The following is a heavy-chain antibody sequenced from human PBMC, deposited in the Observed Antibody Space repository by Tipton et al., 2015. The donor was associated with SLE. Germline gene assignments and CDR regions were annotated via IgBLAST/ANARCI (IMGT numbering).Heavy chain of an antibody. V-gene: IGHV4-34*01. CDR2: NNHSGST. D-gene: IGHD6-13*01. CDR3: AGAVGSAAGMRDY. J-gene: IGHJ4*02. CDR1: GGYFSGYY. Sequence: TLSLTCAVYGGYFSGYYWSWIRRPPGKGLEWIGENNHSGSTNYNPSLKSRVTISVDTSKNQFSLELSSVTAADTAVYYCAGAVGSAAGMRDYWGQGTLVTVSS.